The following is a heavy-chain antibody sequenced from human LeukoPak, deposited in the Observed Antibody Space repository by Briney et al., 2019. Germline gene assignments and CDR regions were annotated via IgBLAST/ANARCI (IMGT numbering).Heavy chain of an antibody. J-gene: IGHJ6*04. CDR3: AELGITMIGGV. D-gene: IGHD3-10*02. CDR1: GFTFSSYE. Sequence: GGSLRLSCAASGFTFSSYEMNWVRQARGKGLEWVSYIRSSGSTIYYADSVKGRFTISRDNAKNSLYLQMNSLRAEDTAVYYCAELGITMIGGVWGKGTTVTISS. V-gene: IGHV3-48*03. CDR2: IRSSGSTI.